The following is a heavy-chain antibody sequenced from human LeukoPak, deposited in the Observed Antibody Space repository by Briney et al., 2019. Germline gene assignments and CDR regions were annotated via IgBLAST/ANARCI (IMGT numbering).Heavy chain of an antibody. CDR1: GYTFTSYD. D-gene: IGHD6-19*01. Sequence: GASVKVSCKASGYTFTSYDINWVRQATGQGLEWMGWMNPNSGNTGYAQKFQGRVTMTRNTSISTAYMELSSLRSEDTAVYYCARVRLYVRGSGWYALYYWGQGTLVTVSS. V-gene: IGHV1-8*01. J-gene: IGHJ4*02. CDR2: MNPNSGNT. CDR3: ARVRLYVRGSGWYALYY.